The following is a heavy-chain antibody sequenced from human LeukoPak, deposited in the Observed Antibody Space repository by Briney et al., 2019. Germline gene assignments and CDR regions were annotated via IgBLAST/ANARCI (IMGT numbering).Heavy chain of an antibody. D-gene: IGHD3-10*01. CDR2: MNPDSCVT. J-gene: IGHJ4*02. CDR3: ARVEPLEIWLLLDC. Sequence: GASVKVSCRSSGYTFTSYDIHWVRQATGQGLEWMGCMNPDSCVTDFAPKFQGRVTMTRNTSISTAYMDLSSLTSEDTAVYYCARVEPLEIWLLLDCWGQGTLVTVSS. V-gene: IGHV1-8*01. CDR1: GYTFTSYD.